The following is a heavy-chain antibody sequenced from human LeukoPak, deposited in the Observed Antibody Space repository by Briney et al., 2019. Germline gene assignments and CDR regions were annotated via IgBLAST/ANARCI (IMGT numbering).Heavy chain of an antibody. J-gene: IGHJ6*02. CDR2: ISYDGSNK. V-gene: IGHV3-30*18. D-gene: IGHD3-22*01. Sequence: PGRSLRLSCAASGFTFSSYGMHWVRQAPGKRLEWVAVISYDGSNKYYADSVKGRFTISRDNSKNTLYLQMNSLRAEDTAVYYCAKSYDSSGYYLDYYYGMDVWGQGTTVTVSS. CDR1: GFTFSSYG. CDR3: AKSYDSSGYYLDYYYGMDV.